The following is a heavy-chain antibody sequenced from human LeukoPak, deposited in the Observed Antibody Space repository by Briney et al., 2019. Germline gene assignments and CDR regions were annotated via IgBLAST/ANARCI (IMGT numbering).Heavy chain of an antibody. CDR3: ARDLYEVTEPLVDY. V-gene: IGHV3-48*04. CDR2: ISGSSDTI. Sequence: GGSLRLSCAASGIIFSTYSMNWVRQAPGKGLEWVSYISGSSDTIYYADSVKGRFTISRDNAKNSLFLQMNSLRVEDTAVYYCARDLYEVTEPLVDYWGQGTLVTVSS. D-gene: IGHD2-21*02. J-gene: IGHJ4*02. CDR1: GIIFSTYS.